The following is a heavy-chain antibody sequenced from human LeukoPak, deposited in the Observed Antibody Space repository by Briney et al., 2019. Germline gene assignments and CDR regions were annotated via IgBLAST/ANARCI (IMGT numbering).Heavy chain of an antibody. D-gene: IGHD4-11*01. Sequence: GESLKISCKGSGYSFTSYWIGRVRQMPGKGLEWMGIIYPGDSNARYSPSFQGQVTISADKSISTAYLQWSSLKASDTAMYYCARHVTTTAVSWFDPWGQGTLVTVSP. CDR3: ARHVTTTAVSWFDP. CDR2: IYPGDSNA. V-gene: IGHV5-51*01. CDR1: GYSFTSYW. J-gene: IGHJ5*02.